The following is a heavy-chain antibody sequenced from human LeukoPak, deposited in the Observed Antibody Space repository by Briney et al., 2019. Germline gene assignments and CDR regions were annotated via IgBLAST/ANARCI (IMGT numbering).Heavy chain of an antibody. CDR2: TYYRSKWYT. Sequence: SQTLSLTCAISGDSVSANNAAWNWIRQSPSRGLEWLGRTYYRSKWYTAYAVSVKSRITINSDTSKNQFSLNLSSVTAADTAVYYCARVNINNWHSCDYWGQGTLVTVSS. V-gene: IGHV6-1*01. CDR3: ARVNINNWHSCDY. CDR1: GDSVSANNAA. D-gene: IGHD1-1*01. J-gene: IGHJ4*02.